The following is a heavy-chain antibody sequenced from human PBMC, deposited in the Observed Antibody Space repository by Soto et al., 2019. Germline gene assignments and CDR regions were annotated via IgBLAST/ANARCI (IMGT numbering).Heavy chain of an antibody. CDR1: GFTFSDHY. J-gene: IGHJ4*02. CDR3: TRVRLGAPPRYFDY. CDR2: IKNKANSYTT. V-gene: IGHV3-72*01. Sequence: GGSLRLSCAASGFTFSDHYMDWVRQAPGKGLEWVGRIKNKANSYTTQYAASVRGRFTISRDDSKNSLFLQMNSLTTDDTAVYYCTRVRLGAPPRYFDYWGQGALVTVSS.